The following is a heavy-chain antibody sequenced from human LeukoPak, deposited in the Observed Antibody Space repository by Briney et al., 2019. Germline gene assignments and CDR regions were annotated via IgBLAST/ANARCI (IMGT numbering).Heavy chain of an antibody. CDR3: TKGSRSSGGHYFDY. CDR1: GFTFSSYA. D-gene: IGHD6-13*01. CDR2: TSGSGTGT. V-gene: IGHV3-23*01. Sequence: PGGSLRLSCAASGFTFSSYAMSWVRQAPGKGLEWVSGTSGSGTGTYYADSVKGRLTISRDNSKNTLYLQMSSLRAEDTAIFYCTKGSRSSGGHYFDYWGQGTLSPSPQ. J-gene: IGHJ4*02.